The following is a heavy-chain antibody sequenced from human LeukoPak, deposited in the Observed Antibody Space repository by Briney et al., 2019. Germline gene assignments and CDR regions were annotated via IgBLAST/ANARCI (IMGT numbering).Heavy chain of an antibody. D-gene: IGHD2-15*01. CDR3: VTALGPSPGWYYYMDV. CDR2: IKQDGREK. J-gene: IGHJ6*03. V-gene: IGHV3-7*01. CDR1: GFTFNKFW. Sequence: GGSLRLSCAASGFTFNKFWMSWVRQAPGKGPEWVANIKQDGREKYYVDSVKGRFTISRDNAKNSLHLQMNSLRAEDTAVYYCVTALGPSPGWYYYMDVWGKGTTVTVSS.